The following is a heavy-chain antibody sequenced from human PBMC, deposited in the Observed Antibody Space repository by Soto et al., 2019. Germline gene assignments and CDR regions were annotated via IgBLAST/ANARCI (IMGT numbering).Heavy chain of an antibody. J-gene: IGHJ4*02. D-gene: IGHD6-13*01. V-gene: IGHV4-4*02. CDR3: ATSPGSAAGDY. CDR2: IYHSGST. Sequence: QVQLQESGPGLVKPSGTLSLTCAVSGGSISSSNWWSWVRQPPGKGLEWIGEIYHSGSTNYNPSLKSLVTVSVDKSKNQFPLTLSSVTAADTAVYYCATSPGSAAGDYWGQGTLVTVSS. CDR1: GGSISSSNW.